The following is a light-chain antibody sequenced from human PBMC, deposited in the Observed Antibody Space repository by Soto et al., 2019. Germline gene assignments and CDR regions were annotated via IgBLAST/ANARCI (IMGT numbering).Light chain of an antibody. CDR3: HQYGSAPLT. Sequence: DIQMTQSPSSVSASVGDSVTITCRASQGVSDWVAWYQQKPGEAPKLLIYGSSSLLSGVPSRFSGTRSGTDFTLTISRLEPEDFAVYYCHQYGSAPLTFGQGTKVEIK. CDR1: QGVSDW. CDR2: GSS. J-gene: IGKJ1*01. V-gene: IGKV1-12*01.